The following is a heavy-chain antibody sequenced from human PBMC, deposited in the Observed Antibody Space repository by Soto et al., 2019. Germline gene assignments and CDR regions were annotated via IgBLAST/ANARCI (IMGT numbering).Heavy chain of an antibody. J-gene: IGHJ4*02. CDR3: APVEKLHQTGQVY. V-gene: IGHV3-21*01. Sequence: GGSLRLSCAASGFTFSSYSMNWVRQAPGKGLEWVSSISSSSSYIYYADSVKGRFTISRDNAKNSLYLQMNSLRAEDTAVYYCAPVEKLHQTGQVYWGQGTLVTVSS. CDR2: ISSSSSYI. D-gene: IGHD1-26*01. CDR1: GFTFSSYS.